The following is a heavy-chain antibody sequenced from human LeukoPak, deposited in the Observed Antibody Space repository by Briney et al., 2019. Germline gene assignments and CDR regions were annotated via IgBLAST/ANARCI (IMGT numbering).Heavy chain of an antibody. CDR2: INPSGGST. J-gene: IGHJ4*02. CDR1: GYTFTSYY. D-gene: IGHD3-22*01. Sequence: ASVKVSCKASGYTFTSYYMHWVRQAPGQGLEWMGIINPSGGSTSYAQKFQGRVTMTRDMSTSTAYMDLRSLRSDDTAVYYCARVPMIVDHYFDYWGQGTLVTVSS. V-gene: IGHV1-46*01. CDR3: ARVPMIVDHYFDY.